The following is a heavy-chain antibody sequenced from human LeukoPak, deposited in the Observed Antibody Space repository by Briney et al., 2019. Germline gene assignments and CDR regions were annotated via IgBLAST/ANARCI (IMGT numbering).Heavy chain of an antibody. V-gene: IGHV3-48*02. CDR3: AKEGRGTMVRGVTYYYYGMDV. D-gene: IGHD3-10*01. Sequence: GGSLRLSCAASGFSFSAYYMNWVRQAPGKGLEWVSYISSSSSTIYYADFVKDRFTISRDNAKNSLYLQMNSLRDEDTAVYYCAKEGRGTMVRGVTYYYYGMDVWGQGTTVTVSS. CDR1: GFSFSAYY. J-gene: IGHJ6*02. CDR2: ISSSSSTI.